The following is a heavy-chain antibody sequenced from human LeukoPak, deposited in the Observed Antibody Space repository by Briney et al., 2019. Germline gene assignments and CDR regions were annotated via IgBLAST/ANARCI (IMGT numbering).Heavy chain of an antibody. CDR1: GFTFSSYA. CDR3: AKEYDILTGSYRGYFDY. J-gene: IGHJ4*02. V-gene: IGHV3-23*01. Sequence: PGGSLRLSCAASGFTFSSYAMSWVRQAPGKGLEWVSAISGSGGSTYYADSVKGRFTISRDNSKNTLYLQMNSLRAEDTAVYYCAKEYDILTGSYRGYFDYWGQGTLVTVSS. CDR2: ISGSGGST. D-gene: IGHD3-9*01.